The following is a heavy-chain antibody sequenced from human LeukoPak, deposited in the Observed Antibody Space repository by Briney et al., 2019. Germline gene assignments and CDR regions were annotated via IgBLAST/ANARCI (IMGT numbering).Heavy chain of an antibody. CDR1: GGSINSYY. V-gene: IGHV4-59*01. J-gene: IGHJ4*02. D-gene: IGHD3-10*01. Sequence: SETLSLTCSVSGGSINSYYWSGIRQPPGKGLEWIGYIYYSGSTNYSPSLKSRVSISIDTSKNQFSLNLRSVTAADTAVFYCALIDYYNYALVYWGQGTLVTVSS. CDR3: ALIDYYNYALVY. CDR2: IYYSGST.